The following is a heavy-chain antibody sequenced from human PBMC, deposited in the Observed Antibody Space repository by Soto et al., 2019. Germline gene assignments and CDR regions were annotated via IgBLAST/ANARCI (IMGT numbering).Heavy chain of an antibody. CDR3: ARRHRLDIDAYY. D-gene: IGHD3-10*01. CDR1: GDSITSNSYF. J-gene: IGHJ4*02. Sequence: PSETLSLTCTVSGDSITSNSYFWAWIRQPPGKGLEWIGSIYYSGTTYYTPSLMSRVTISVDRSTNQFSLKLSSVTAADTAVYFCARRHRLDIDAYYWGQG. V-gene: IGHV4-39*01. CDR2: IYYSGTT.